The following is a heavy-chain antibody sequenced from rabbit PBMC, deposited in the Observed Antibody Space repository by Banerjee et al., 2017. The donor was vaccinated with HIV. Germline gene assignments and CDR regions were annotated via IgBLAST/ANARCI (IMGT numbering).Heavy chain of an antibody. CDR3: ARIYYSDANADSGL. CDR1: GFTISSYW. J-gene: IGHJ4*01. D-gene: IGHD6-1*01. Sequence: QEQLEESGGDLVKPEGSLTLTCTASGFTISSYWMCWVRQAPGKGLEWIACIYGGSSGSTYYASWAKDRFTISKTSSTTVTLQMTSLTAADTATYFCARIYYSDANADSGLWGPGTLVTVS. CDR2: IYGGSSGST. V-gene: IGHV1S45*01.